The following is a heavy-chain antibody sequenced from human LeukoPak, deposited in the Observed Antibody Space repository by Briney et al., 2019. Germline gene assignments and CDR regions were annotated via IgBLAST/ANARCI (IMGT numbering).Heavy chain of an antibody. CDR1: GGSFSGDF. D-gene: IGHD6-19*01. CDR3: ARDSAFAQAVMFDY. V-gene: IGHV4-34*10. CDR2: INHGGST. J-gene: IGHJ4*02. Sequence: LETLSLTCAVYGGSFSGDFWSWIRQSPGKGLEWIGEINHGGSTTYNPSLQSRVAMSVDTSTNQIYLKMASVTAADAAVYYCARDSAFAQAVMFDYWGQGTLVTVSS.